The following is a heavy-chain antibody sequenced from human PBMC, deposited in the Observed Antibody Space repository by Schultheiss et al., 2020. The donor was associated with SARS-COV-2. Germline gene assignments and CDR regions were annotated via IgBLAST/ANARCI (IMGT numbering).Heavy chain of an antibody. CDR1: GGSISSYY. J-gene: IGHJ1*01. Sequence: SETLSLTCTVSGGSISSYYWSWIRQPPGKGLEWIGYIYYSGSTNYNPSLKSRVTMSLDASKKQFSLKLRSVTAADTAVYYCTRGGGYCGRTSCPRLHHWGQGTLVTVSS. D-gene: IGHD2-2*01. V-gene: IGHV4-59*12. CDR3: TRGGGYCGRTSCPRLHH. CDR2: IYYSGST.